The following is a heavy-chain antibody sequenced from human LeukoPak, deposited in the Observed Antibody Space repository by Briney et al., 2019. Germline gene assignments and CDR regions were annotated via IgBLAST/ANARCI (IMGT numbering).Heavy chain of an antibody. CDR2: IYHSGST. J-gene: IGHJ4*02. D-gene: IGHD3-22*01. Sequence: SETLSLTCAVSGGSISSGGYSWSWIRQPPGKGLEWIGYIYHSGSTYHNPSLKSRVTISVDRSKNQFSLKLSSVTAADTAVYYCARVSYYYDSSGYCDYWGQGTLVTVSS. V-gene: IGHV4-30-2*01. CDR1: GGSISSGGYS. CDR3: ARVSYYYDSSGYCDY.